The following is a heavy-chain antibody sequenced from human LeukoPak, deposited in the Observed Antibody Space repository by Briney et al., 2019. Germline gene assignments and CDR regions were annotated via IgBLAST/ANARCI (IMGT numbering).Heavy chain of an antibody. J-gene: IGHJ4*02. Sequence: GASVRVSCKASGYTFTSYGISWVRQAPGQGLEWMGWISAYNGNTNYAQKLQGRVTMTTDTPTSTAYMELRSLGSDDTAVYYCARLGGLPGLLEDYWGQGTLVTVSS. CDR2: ISAYNGNT. CDR1: GYTFTSYG. CDR3: ARLGGLPGLLEDY. D-gene: IGHD1-26*01. V-gene: IGHV1-18*01.